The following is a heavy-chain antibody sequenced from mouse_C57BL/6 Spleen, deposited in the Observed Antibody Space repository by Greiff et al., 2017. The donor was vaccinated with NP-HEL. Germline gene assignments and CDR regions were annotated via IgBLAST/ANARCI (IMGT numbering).Heavy chain of an antibody. CDR3: ARYDMITHWYFDV. D-gene: IGHD2-4*01. Sequence: VQLQQPGAELVKPGASVKLSCKASGYTFTSYWMHWVKQRPGRGLEWIGRLDPNSGGTKYSEKFKSKATLTVDKPSSTAYMQLSSLTSEDSSSYNYARYDMITHWYFDVWGTGTTVTVSS. CDR2: LDPNSGGT. V-gene: IGHV1-72*01. CDR1: GYTFTSYW. J-gene: IGHJ1*03.